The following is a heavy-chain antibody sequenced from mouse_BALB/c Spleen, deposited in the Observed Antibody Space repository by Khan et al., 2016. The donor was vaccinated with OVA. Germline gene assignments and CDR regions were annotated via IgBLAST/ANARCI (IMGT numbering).Heavy chain of an antibody. J-gene: IGHJ3*01. CDR2: ISTYYGDV. CDR1: GYTFTDFT. D-gene: IGHD2-14*01. CDR3: TEGGGGNRIAY. Sequence: QVQLKQSGAELVRPGVSVKISCKGSGYTFTDFTMHWVKQSHAKSLEWIGVISTYYGDVTYNQKFKGKATMTVDKSSSTAYMELARLTSEDSAIFDCTEGGGGNRIAYWGQGTLVTVSA. V-gene: IGHV1S137*01.